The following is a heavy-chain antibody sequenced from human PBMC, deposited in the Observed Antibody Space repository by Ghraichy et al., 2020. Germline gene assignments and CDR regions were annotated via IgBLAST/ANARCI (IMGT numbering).Heavy chain of an antibody. CDR3: AKDRGSFSSEFMSH. Sequence: GSLRLSCAASGFSFSGYGMHWVRQAPGKGLEWVAFIRYDGSYKYYADSVKGRFTISRDNSQNTLYLQMNGLRAEDTAVYYCAKDRGSFSSEFMSHWGQGTLVTVSS. D-gene: IGHD1-14*01. J-gene: IGHJ4*02. CDR1: GFSFSGYG. V-gene: IGHV3-30*02. CDR2: IRYDGSYK.